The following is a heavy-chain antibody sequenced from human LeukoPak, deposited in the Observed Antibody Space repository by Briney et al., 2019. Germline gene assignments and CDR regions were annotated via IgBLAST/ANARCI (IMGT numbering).Heavy chain of an antibody. Sequence: NPGGSLRLSCAASGFTFNSYSINWVRQAPGKGLEWVSSISSSSSYIYYADSVKGRFTISRDNAKNSVYLQMNSLRGEDTAVYYCAVRHEYGSGSWNYWGQGTLVIVSS. CDR1: GFTFNSYS. V-gene: IGHV3-21*01. CDR2: ISSSSSYI. D-gene: IGHD3-10*01. CDR3: AVRHEYGSGSWNY. J-gene: IGHJ4*02.